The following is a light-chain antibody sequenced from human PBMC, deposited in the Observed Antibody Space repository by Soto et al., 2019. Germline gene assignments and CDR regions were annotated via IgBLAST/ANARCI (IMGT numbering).Light chain of an antibody. V-gene: IGKV3-20*01. Sequence: ENVLTQSPGTLSLSPGDRVTLSCRASQGISSSYLAWYQRKPGQGPRLLIYGASNRATGIPDRFSGSGSGTDFTITIGRLEPEDFAVYYCQQYDSSPPTFGQGTKVEIK. CDR1: QGISSSY. CDR3: QQYDSSPPT. CDR2: GAS. J-gene: IGKJ1*01.